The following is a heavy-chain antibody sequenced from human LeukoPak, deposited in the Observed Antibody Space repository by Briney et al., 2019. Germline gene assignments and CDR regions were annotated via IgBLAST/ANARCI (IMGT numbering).Heavy chain of an antibody. CDR2: ISGSGGST. J-gene: IGHJ4*02. Sequence: GGSLRLSCAASGFTFSSYAMSWVRQAPGKGLEWVSAISGSGGSTYYADSVKGRFTISRDNSKNTLYLQMNSLRAEDTAVYYCAKDRRYYYDSSGYHYFDYWGQGTLVTVSS. CDR1: GFTFSSYA. CDR3: AKDRRYYYDSSGYHYFDY. V-gene: IGHV3-23*01. D-gene: IGHD3-22*01.